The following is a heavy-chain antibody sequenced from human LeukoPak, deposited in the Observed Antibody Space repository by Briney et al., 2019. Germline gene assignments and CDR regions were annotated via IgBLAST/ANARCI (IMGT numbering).Heavy chain of an antibody. D-gene: IGHD2-21*02. Sequence: PGGSLRLSCAVSGFTFTNFWMSWVRQSPAKGLEWVANIKQDGSAENYVDSVKGRFTISRDNAKNSLYLQMNSLRADDAAVYYCVRGGGFCSGDCFSFSYWGQGTLVTVSS. CDR2: IKQDGSAE. J-gene: IGHJ4*02. CDR3: VRGGGFCSGDCFSFSY. V-gene: IGHV3-7*04. CDR1: GFTFTNFW.